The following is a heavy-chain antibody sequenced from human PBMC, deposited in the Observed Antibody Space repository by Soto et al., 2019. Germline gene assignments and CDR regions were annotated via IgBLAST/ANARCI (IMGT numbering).Heavy chain of an antibody. CDR3: ATGRVASRTLDD. J-gene: IGHJ4*01. D-gene: IGHD3-3*01. CDR1: DYSFTSYW. Sequence: XECLTISSKASDYSFTSYWLGWVRQMPGQGLELMGIIYASDSDTIYSPSFQGQVSISADKSITTAYLQWTSLRSSDTAIYYCATGRVASRTLDDWGQGTLVTVSS. CDR2: IYASDSDT. V-gene: IGHV5-51*01.